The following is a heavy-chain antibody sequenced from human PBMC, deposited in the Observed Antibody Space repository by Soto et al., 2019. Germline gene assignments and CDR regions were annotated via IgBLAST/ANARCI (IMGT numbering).Heavy chain of an antibody. CDR1: GFTFSSYA. Sequence: QVQLVESGGGVVQPGRSLRLSCAASGFTFSSYAMHWVRQAPGKGLEWVAVISYDGSNKYYADSVKGRFTISRDNSKNTLYLQMNSLRAEDTAVYYCARDPAYGDYSYYYYGMDVWGQGTTVTVSS. CDR2: ISYDGSNK. D-gene: IGHD4-17*01. CDR3: ARDPAYGDYSYYYYGMDV. J-gene: IGHJ6*02. V-gene: IGHV3-30-3*01.